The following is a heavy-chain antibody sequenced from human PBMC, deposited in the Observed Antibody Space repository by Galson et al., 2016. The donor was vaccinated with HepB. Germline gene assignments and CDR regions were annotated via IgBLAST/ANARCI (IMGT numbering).Heavy chain of an antibody. V-gene: IGHV3-30*18. CDR1: GFTFSNYG. J-gene: IGHJ4*02. Sequence: SLRLSCAASGFTFSNYGMHWVRQAPGKGLEWVAFISYDGSKKYYADSVKGRFTISRDNSKNTLYLQMDSLRAEDTAVYTCAKTLEMATISCYFDYWGQGTLVTVSS. CDR3: AKTLEMATISCYFDY. CDR2: ISYDGSKK. D-gene: IGHD5-24*01.